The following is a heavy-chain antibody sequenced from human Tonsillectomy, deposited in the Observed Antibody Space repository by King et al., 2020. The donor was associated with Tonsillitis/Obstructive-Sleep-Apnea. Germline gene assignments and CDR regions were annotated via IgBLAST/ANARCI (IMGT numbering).Heavy chain of an antibody. CDR2: IWYGGDNK. Sequence: VQLVESGGGVVQPGRSLRLSCAASGFSFVSYGMHWVRQAPGKGLEWVAVIWYGGDNKYTADSLKGRFTISRDDSKNTLYLQMNSLRAEDTAVYYCAREPADRDSGLDYWGQGTLVTVSS. D-gene: IGHD1-26*01. CDR3: AREPADRDSGLDY. V-gene: IGHV3-33*01. CDR1: GFSFVSYG. J-gene: IGHJ4*02.